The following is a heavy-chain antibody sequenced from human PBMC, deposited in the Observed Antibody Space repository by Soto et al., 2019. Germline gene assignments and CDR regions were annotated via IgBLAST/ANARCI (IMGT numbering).Heavy chain of an antibody. J-gene: IGHJ6*02. D-gene: IGHD2-15*01. CDR2: IKTSAGGGAT. CDR3: TTGSVEGI. CDR1: GFSFNEAW. Sequence: EVPLVESAGGLVKPGGSLRLSCVASGFSFNEAWMNWVRQAPGEGLEWVGRIKTSAGGGATDYAAPVQGRFTISRDDSKNVLYLHMNSLRTEDTAIYYCTTGSVEGIWGQGTTVTVSS. V-gene: IGHV3-15*07.